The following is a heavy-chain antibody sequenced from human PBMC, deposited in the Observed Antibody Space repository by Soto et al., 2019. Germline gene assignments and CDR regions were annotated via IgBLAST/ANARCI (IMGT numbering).Heavy chain of an antibody. CDR3: ARERDNYTPLRFGYFYYYGMDV. Sequence: QVQLVESGGGVVQPGRSLRLSCAASGFTFSSYAMHWVRQVPGRGLGGGELISFDGGNKYYPDSVKGRFTVSRDNSKNTLYLQMYSLRAEDTAVYYCARERDNYTPLRFGYFYYYGMDVWGQGTTVTVSS. CDR2: ISFDGGNK. J-gene: IGHJ6*02. V-gene: IGHV3-30-3*01. CDR1: GFTFSSYA. D-gene: IGHD2-15*01.